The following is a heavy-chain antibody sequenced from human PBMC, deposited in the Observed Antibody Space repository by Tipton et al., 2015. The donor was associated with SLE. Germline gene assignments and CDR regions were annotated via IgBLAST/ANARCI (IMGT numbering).Heavy chain of an antibody. CDR2: VYYSGTT. CDR3: VREASNNYGFDSFDI. J-gene: IGHJ3*02. D-gene: IGHD5-18*01. Sequence: TLSLTCTVSGSSITAYYWTWIRQPPGKGLEWIGYVYYSGTTNYNPSLKSRVTISVDTSKNQFSLTVSSVTAADTAVYYCVREASNNYGFDSFDIWGQGTMVTVSS. V-gene: IGHV4-59*12. CDR1: GSSITAYY.